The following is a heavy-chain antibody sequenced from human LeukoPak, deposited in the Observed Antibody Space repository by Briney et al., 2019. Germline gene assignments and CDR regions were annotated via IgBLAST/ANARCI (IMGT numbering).Heavy chain of an antibody. Sequence: PGGSLRLSCAASGFTFSSYWMSWVRQAPGKGLEWVANIKQDGSEKYYVDSVKGRFTISRDNAKNSLYLQMNSLRAEDTAVYYCARDFGGITMIEVFDYWGQGTLVTVSS. CDR3: ARDFGGITMIEVFDY. V-gene: IGHV3-7*01. J-gene: IGHJ4*02. CDR1: GFTFSSYW. D-gene: IGHD3-22*01. CDR2: IKQDGSEK.